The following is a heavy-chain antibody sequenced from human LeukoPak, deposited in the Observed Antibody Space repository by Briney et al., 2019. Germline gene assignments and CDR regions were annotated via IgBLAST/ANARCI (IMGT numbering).Heavy chain of an antibody. CDR1: GFTFSSYA. CDR3: ARGSRSGSYPY. Sequence: GGSLRLSCAASGFTFSSYAMSWVRQAPGKGLEWVSVIYSGGSTYYADSVKGRFTISRHNSKNTLYLQMNSLRAEDTAVYYCARGSRSGSYPYWGQGTLVTVSS. CDR2: IYSGGST. J-gene: IGHJ4*02. V-gene: IGHV3-53*04. D-gene: IGHD3-10*01.